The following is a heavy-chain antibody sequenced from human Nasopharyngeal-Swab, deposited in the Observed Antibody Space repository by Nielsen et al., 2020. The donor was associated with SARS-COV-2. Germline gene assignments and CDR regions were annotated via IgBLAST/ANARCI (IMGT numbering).Heavy chain of an antibody. J-gene: IGHJ6*02. D-gene: IGHD3-16*01. V-gene: IGHV4-39*07. Sequence: SETLSLTCTVSGGSISSSTYYWGWIRQPPGKGLEWIGSIYYSGSTYYNPSLKSRVTISVDTSKNQFSLKLSSVTAADTAVYYCARRNYYDYVWGSYYYYGMDVWGQGTTVTVSS. CDR3: ARRNYYDYVWGSYYYYGMDV. CDR1: GGSISSSTYY. CDR2: IYYSGST.